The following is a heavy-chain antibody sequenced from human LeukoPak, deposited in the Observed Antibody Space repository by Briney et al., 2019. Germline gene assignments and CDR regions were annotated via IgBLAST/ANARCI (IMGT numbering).Heavy chain of an antibody. D-gene: IGHD5-18*01. J-gene: IGHJ6*04. CDR3: ATGGYSYGRYYYYYGMDV. V-gene: IGHV4-59*01. Sequence: SETLSLTCTVSGGSISSYYWSWIRHPPGKGLEWIGYIYYSGSTNYNPSLKSRVTVSVDTSKNQFSLKLSSVTAADTAVYYCATGGYSYGRYYYYYGMDVWGKGTTVTVSS. CDR2: IYYSGST. CDR1: GGSISSYY.